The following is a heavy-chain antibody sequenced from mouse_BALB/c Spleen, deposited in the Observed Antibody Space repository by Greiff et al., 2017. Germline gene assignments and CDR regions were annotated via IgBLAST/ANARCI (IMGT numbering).Heavy chain of an antibody. CDR2: ISYSGST. CDR3: ARSGDGYYYYAMDY. V-gene: IGHV3-2*02. CDR1: GYSITSDYA. Sequence: EVQGVESGPGLVKPSQSLSLTCTVTGYSITSDYAWNWIRQFPGNKLEWMGYISYSGSTSYNPSLKSRISITRDTSKNQFFLQLNSVTTEDTATYYCARSGDGYYYYAMDYWGQGTSVTVSS. J-gene: IGHJ4*01. D-gene: IGHD2-3*01.